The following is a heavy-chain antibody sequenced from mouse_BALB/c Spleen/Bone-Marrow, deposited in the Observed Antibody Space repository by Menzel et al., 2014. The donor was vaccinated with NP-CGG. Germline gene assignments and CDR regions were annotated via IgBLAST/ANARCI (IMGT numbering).Heavy chain of an antibody. J-gene: IGHJ3*01. CDR2: ISYDGSN. CDR3: AREGGSRAY. V-gene: IGHV3-6*02. CDR1: GFSITSGYY. Sequence: EVKLVESGPGLVRPSQSLSLTCSVTGFSITSGYYWNWVRQFPGNKLEWMGYISYDGSNNYSPSLKNRISITRDTSKNQFFLKLNSVTTEDTATYYCAREGGSRAYWGQGTLVTVSA. D-gene: IGHD1-1*01.